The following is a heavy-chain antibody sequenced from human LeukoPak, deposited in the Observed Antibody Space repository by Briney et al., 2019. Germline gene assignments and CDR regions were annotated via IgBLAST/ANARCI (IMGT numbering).Heavy chain of an antibody. CDR3: AKSGLSRFDY. D-gene: IGHD4/OR15-4a*01. V-gene: IGHV3-23*01. Sequence: PGGSLRLSCAASGFTFSSYEMSWVRQAPGKGLEWVSAFSGSGGGTYYADSVRGRFTISRDNSKNTLYLQMNSLRAEDTALYYCAKSGLSRFDYWGQGTLVTVSS. J-gene: IGHJ4*02. CDR1: GFTFSSYE. CDR2: FSGSGGGT.